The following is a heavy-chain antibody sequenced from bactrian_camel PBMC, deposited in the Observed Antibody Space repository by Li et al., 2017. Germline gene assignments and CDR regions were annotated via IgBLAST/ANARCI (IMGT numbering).Heavy chain of an antibody. V-gene: IGHV3S55*01. CDR3: AADRSRMTTMQTLGFTPRY. D-gene: IGHD3*01. CDR1: GYTSGTYC. Sequence: HVQLVESGGGSVQAGGSLRLSCTASGYTSGTYCMGWFRQAPGKERERVAAVDSDGKTLYADSVKGRFTISKDNAKNTLYLQMNSLKPEDTAMYYCAADRSRMTTMQTLGFTPRYWGQGTQVTVS. J-gene: IGHJ4*01. CDR2: VDSDGKT.